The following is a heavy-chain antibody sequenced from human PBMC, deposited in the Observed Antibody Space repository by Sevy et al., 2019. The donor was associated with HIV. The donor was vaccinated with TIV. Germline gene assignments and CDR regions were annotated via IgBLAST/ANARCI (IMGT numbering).Heavy chain of an antibody. V-gene: IGHV3-53*01. D-gene: IGHD3-3*02. CDR2: IYSGGTI. CDR1: GFSVSSKY. CDR3: AREILGGNYGMDV. Sequence: GESLKISCAASGFSVSSKYMSWVRQAPGQGLEWVSGIYSGGTIDYADSVKGRFTISRDNSKNMLFLQMNSLRAEDTAMYYCAREILGGNYGMDVWGQGTAVTVSS. J-gene: IGHJ6*02.